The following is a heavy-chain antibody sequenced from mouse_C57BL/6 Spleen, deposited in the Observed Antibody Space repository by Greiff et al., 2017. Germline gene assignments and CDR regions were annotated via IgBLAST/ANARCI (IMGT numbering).Heavy chain of an antibody. Sequence: EVKLMESGEGLVKPGGSLKLSCAASGFTFSSYAMSWVRQTPEKRLEWVAYISSGGDYIYYADTVKGRFTISRDNARNTLYLQMSSLKSEDTAMYYCTRDQDGFYAMDYWGQGTSVTVSS. CDR1: GFTFSSYA. CDR2: ISSGGDYI. CDR3: TRDQDGFYAMDY. D-gene: IGHD2-3*01. J-gene: IGHJ4*01. V-gene: IGHV5-9-1*02.